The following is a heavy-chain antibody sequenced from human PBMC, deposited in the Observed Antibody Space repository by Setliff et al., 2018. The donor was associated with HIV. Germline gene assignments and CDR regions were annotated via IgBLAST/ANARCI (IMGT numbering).Heavy chain of an antibody. CDR3: ATSPPGGSSDYIWGSDYFDH. D-gene: IGHD5-12*01. J-gene: IGHJ4*02. CDR2: INQYGSEK. Sequence: PVGSLRLSCAASGFTFSTYWMSWVRQAPGKGLEWVANINQYGSEKYYVDSVKGRFTISRDNAKKSLDLQMNSLRVDDTAVYYCATSPPGGSSDYIWGSDYFDHWGQGALVTVSS. CDR1: GFTFSTYW. V-gene: IGHV3-7*01.